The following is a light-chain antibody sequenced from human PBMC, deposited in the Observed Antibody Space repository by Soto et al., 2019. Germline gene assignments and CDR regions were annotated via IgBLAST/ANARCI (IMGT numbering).Light chain of an antibody. Sequence: QSVLTQPPSASGTPGQRVTISCSGSSSNIGSNYVYWYQQLPGTAPKLLIYRNNQRPSGVPDRFSGSKSGTSASLAISGLRSEDEADYYCAAWVDSLSGHWVFGGGTQLTVL. CDR1: SSNIGSNY. CDR2: RNN. J-gene: IGLJ3*02. CDR3: AAWVDSLSGHWV. V-gene: IGLV1-47*01.